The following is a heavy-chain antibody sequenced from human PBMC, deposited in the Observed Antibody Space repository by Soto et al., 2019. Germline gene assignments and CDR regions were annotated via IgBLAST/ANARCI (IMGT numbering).Heavy chain of an antibody. Sequence: TLSLTCAVSGGSISSSNWWSWVRQPPGKGLEWIGEIYHSGSTNYNPSLKSRVTISVYKSKNQFSLQLSSVTAADTALYYCARDPPLPAAMVDWGQGTLVTVSS. J-gene: IGHJ4*02. CDR1: GGSISSSNW. V-gene: IGHV4-4*02. D-gene: IGHD2-2*01. CDR3: ARDPPLPAAMVD. CDR2: IYHSGST.